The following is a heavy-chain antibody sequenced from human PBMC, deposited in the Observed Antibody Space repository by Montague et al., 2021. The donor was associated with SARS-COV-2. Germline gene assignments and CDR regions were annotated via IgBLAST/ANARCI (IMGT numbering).Heavy chain of an antibody. CDR3: ARAGGRYCSGGSCYFGY. Sequence: SLRLSCAASGFTVSSNYMSWVRQAPGKGLEWVSVIYSGGSTYYADSVKGRFTISSDNSKNTLYLQMNSLRAEDTAVYYCARAGGRYCSGGSCYFGYWGQGTLVTVSS. J-gene: IGHJ4*02. V-gene: IGHV3-53*01. CDR1: GFTVSSNY. D-gene: IGHD2-15*01. CDR2: IYSGGST.